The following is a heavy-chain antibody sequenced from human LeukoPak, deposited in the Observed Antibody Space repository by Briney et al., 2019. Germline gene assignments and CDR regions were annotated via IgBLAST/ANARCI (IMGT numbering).Heavy chain of an antibody. CDR1: GFTFSSYE. CDR2: ISSSGSTI. J-gene: IGHJ4*02. D-gene: IGHD1-26*01. V-gene: IGHV3-48*03. Sequence: PGGSLRLSCAASGFTFSSYEMNWVRQAPGKGLEWASYISSSGSTIYYADSVKGRFTISRDNAKNSLYLQMNSLRAEDTAVYYCARDRGVGSYIRGDDYWGQGTLVTVSS. CDR3: ARDRGVGSYIRGDDY.